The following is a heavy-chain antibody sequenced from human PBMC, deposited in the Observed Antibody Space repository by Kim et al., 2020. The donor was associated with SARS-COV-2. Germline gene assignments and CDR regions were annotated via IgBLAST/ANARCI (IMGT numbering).Heavy chain of an antibody. V-gene: IGHV3-43*02. J-gene: IGHJ4*02. CDR2: ISGDGGST. D-gene: IGHD3-22*01. Sequence: GSLRLSCAASGFTFDDYAMHWVRQAPGKGLEWVSLISGDGGSTYYADSVKGRFTISRDNSKNSLYLQMNSLRTEDTALYYCAKVKNYYDSSGYYYFDYWGQGTLVNVSS. CDR3: AKVKNYYDSSGYYYFDY. CDR1: GFTFDDYA.